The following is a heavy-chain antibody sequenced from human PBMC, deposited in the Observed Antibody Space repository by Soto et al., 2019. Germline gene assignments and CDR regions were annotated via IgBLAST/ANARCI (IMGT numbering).Heavy chain of an antibody. Sequence: EVQLVESGGGLVQPGGSLRLSCASSGFTFSSYSMNWVRQAPGKGLEWVSYISSSSSTIYYADSVKGRFTISRDNAKNSLYLQMNSLRAEDTAVYYCARANYYGYPGDFDYWGHGTLVTVSA. J-gene: IGHJ4*01. CDR2: ISSSSSTI. D-gene: IGHD3-10*01. V-gene: IGHV3-48*01. CDR3: ARANYYGYPGDFDY. CDR1: GFTFSSYS.